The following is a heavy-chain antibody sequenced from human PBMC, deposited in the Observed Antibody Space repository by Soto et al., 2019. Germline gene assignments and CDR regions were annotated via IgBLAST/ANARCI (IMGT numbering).Heavy chain of an antibody. CDR2: INPITGGT. J-gene: IGHJ4*02. CDR1: GYTFTAYY. Sequence: ASVKVSCKASGYTFTAYYIHWVRQAPGQGLEWMGWINPITGGTNYAPNFQGRVTMTRDTSISTAYMELSSLRSDDTALYYCARNYYDSSDRDYLDCWGQGTLVTVSS. V-gene: IGHV1-2*02. CDR3: ARNYYDSSDRDYLDC. D-gene: IGHD3-22*01.